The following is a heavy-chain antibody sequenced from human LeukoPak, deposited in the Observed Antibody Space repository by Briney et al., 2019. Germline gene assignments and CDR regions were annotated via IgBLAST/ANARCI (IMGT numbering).Heavy chain of an antibody. Sequence: KPSETLSLTCTVSGYSISSGYYWGWIRQPPGKGLEWIGSIYHSGSTYYNPSLKSRVTISVDTSKNQFSLKLSSVTAADTAVYYCARVQLWPPSQFDYWGRGTLVTVSS. D-gene: IGHD5-18*01. CDR2: IYHSGST. CDR3: ARVQLWPPSQFDY. CDR1: GYSISSGYY. J-gene: IGHJ4*02. V-gene: IGHV4-38-2*02.